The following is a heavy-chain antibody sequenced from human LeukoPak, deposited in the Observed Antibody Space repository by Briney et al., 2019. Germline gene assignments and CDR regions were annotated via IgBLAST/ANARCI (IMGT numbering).Heavy chain of an antibody. CDR2: ISSSGSTI. D-gene: IGHD2-21*01. V-gene: IGHV3-48*03. J-gene: IGHJ4*02. CDR1: GFTFSSYE. Sequence: RGSLRLSCAASGFTFSSYEMNWVRQAPGKGLEGVSYISSSGSTIYYADSVKGRFTISRDNAKNSLYLQMNSLRAEDTAVYYCARVSPLWTLGYWGQGTLVTVSS. CDR3: ARVSPLWTLGY.